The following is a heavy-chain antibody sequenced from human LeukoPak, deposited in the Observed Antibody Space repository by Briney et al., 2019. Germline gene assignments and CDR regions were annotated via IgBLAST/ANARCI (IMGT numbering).Heavy chain of an antibody. J-gene: IGHJ4*02. V-gene: IGHV4-59*08. D-gene: IGHD3-16*02. CDR3: ARGPSFSAHDY. CDR1: GGSISSYY. Sequence: PSETLSLTCTVSGGSISSYYWSWIRQPPGKGLEWIGYIYYSGSTNYNPSLKSRVTISVDTSKNQFSLKLSSVTAADTAVYYCARGPSFSAHDYWGQGTLVTVSS. CDR2: IYYSGST.